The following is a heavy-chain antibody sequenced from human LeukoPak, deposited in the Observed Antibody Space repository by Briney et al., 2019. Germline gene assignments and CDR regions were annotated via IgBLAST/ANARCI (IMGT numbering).Heavy chain of an antibody. Sequence: ASVKVSCKASGYTFTGYYMHWVRQAPGQGLEWMGWINPNSGGTNYAQKFQGRVTMTRNTSISTAYMELSSLRSEDTAVYYCARATYYGSGSSSYYYGMDVWGQGTTVTVSS. CDR3: ARATYYGSGSSSYYYGMDV. CDR1: GYTFTGYY. CDR2: INPNSGGT. V-gene: IGHV1-2*02. J-gene: IGHJ6*02. D-gene: IGHD3-10*01.